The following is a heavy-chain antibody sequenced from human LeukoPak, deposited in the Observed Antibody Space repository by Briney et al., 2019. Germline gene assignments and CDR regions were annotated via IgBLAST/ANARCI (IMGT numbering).Heavy chain of an antibody. J-gene: IGHJ4*02. V-gene: IGHV3-23*01. CDR3: AKGYYDYVWGSYYFDY. CDR1: GSTSRSYA. CDR2: ISGSGGST. D-gene: IGHD3-16*01. Sequence: GGSLRLSCAASGSTSRSYAMSWVRQAPGKGLEWVSAISGSGGSTYYADSVKGRFTISRHNSRDTLYLQMNSLRAEDTAVYYCAKGYYDYVWGSYYFDYWGQGTLVTVPS.